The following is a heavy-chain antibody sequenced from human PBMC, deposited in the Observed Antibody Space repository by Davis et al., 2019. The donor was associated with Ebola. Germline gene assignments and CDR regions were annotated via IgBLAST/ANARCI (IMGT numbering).Heavy chain of an antibody. CDR1: GGSFSGYY. Sequence: SETLSLTCAVYGGSFSGYYCTWIRQSPGKGLEWIGEINHSGSTNSNPSLRSRVTISVDTSKNQFSLKLSSVTAADTAVYYCARDHPVISTMVRGSYYGMDVWGQGTTVTVSS. D-gene: IGHD3-10*01. V-gene: IGHV4-34*01. CDR2: INHSGST. CDR3: ARDHPVISTMVRGSYYGMDV. J-gene: IGHJ6*02.